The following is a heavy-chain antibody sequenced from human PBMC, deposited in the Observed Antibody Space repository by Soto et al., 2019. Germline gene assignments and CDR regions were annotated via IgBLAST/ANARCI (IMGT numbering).Heavy chain of an antibody. CDR3: ARGVTMVRGLGGMDV. CDR1: GGSFSGYY. CDR2: INHSGST. J-gene: IGHJ6*02. Sequence: QVQLQQWGAGLLKPSETLSLTCAVYGGSFSGYYWSWIRQPPGKGLEWIGEINHSGSTNYNPSLKSRVTISVDTSKNQFSLKLGSVTAADTAVYYCARGVTMVRGLGGMDVWGQGTTVTVSS. D-gene: IGHD3-10*01. V-gene: IGHV4-34*01.